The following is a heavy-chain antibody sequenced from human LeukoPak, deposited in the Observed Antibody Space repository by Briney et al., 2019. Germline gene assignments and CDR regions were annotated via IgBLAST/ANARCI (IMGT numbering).Heavy chain of an antibody. V-gene: IGHV3-49*03. CDR1: GFTFGDYI. D-gene: IGHD1-26*01. Sequence: RYLSLSCTASGFTFGDYIMSRLRQAPGNGLEWVGFIRGKAYGGTTEYAASVKGRFTISREDSKSIAYLQVNSLKTEDTAVYYCTRDGSGMHYGMDVWGQGTTVTVSS. CDR3: TRDGSGMHYGMDV. J-gene: IGHJ6*01. CDR2: IRGKAYGGTT.